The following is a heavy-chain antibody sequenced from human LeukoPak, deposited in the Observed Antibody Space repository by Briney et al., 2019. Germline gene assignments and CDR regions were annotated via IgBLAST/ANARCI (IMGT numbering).Heavy chain of an antibody. J-gene: IGHJ3*02. D-gene: IGHD3-22*01. CDR3: ASTYDRDALGI. CDR2: ISGSGRST. Sequence: PGGSLRLSCVASEFTFSSYAMSWVRQAPGKGLEWVSTISGSGRSTYYADSVKGRFTISRDNSKNTLYLQMNSLRAEDTAVYYCASTYDRDALGIWGQGTMVTVSS. CDR1: EFTFSSYA. V-gene: IGHV3-23*01.